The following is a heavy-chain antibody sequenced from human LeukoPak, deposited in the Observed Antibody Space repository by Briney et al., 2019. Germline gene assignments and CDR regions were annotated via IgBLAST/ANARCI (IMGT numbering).Heavy chain of an antibody. V-gene: IGHV5-51*01. Sequence: GGSLRLSCAASGFTFTSYWIGWVRQMPGKGLEWMGIIYPGDSDTTYSPSFQGQVTISADKSISTAYLQWSSLKASDTAMYYCARVNWGALDYWGQGTLVTVSS. CDR3: ARVNWGALDY. CDR1: GFTFTSYW. J-gene: IGHJ4*02. CDR2: IYPGDSDT. D-gene: IGHD7-27*01.